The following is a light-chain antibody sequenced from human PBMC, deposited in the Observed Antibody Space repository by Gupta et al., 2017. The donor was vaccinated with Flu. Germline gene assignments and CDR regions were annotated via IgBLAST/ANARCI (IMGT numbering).Light chain of an antibody. J-gene: IGKJ2*01. CDR3: QQDETSSRT. CDR2: KTS. Sequence: DIQMTQSPSTLSASVGDRVTITCRASQSVNDWLAWYQQKPGRVPKLLIYKTSTLESGVPSRFSGSGSGTEFTLTISSLQPDDFATYYCQQDETSSRTFGQGTTLEIE. CDR1: QSVNDW. V-gene: IGKV1-5*03.